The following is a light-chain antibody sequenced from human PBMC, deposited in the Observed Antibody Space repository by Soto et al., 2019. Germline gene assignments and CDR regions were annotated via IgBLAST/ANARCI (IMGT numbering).Light chain of an antibody. J-gene: IGKJ1*01. CDR3: QQYGSSPWT. CDR1: QSVSSGF. CDR2: LAS. Sequence: EIVLTQSPGTLSLSPGDRATLSCRASQSVSSGFLAWYQQKPGQAPRLLMYLASNRAAGIPDRFSGSGSGTDFTLTISRLEPEDFVVYYCQQYGSSPWTFGQGTKVEIK. V-gene: IGKV3-20*01.